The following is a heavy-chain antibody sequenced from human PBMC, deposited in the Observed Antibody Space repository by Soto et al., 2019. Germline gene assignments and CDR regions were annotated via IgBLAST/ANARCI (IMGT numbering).Heavy chain of an antibody. CDR1: GYTLTSYY. CDR3: ARFSGWSDC. J-gene: IGHJ4*02. CDR2: INPSGGRT. D-gene: IGHD6-19*01. V-gene: IGHV1-46*01. Sequence: QVQLVQSGAEVKKPGASVNISCKASGYTLTSYYMHWVRQAPGQGLEWMAIINPSGGRTTYAQKFQGRVTVTSDTSTSTVYMELSSLTSEDTAVYYCARFSGWSDCWGQGTLVIVSA.